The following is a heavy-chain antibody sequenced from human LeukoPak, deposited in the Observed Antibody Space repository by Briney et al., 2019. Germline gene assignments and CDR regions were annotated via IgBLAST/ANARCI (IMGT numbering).Heavy chain of an antibody. V-gene: IGHV1-69*13. CDR1: GGTFSSYT. J-gene: IGHJ4*02. CDR3: VREAYCGGDCSKLGY. D-gene: IGHD2-21*01. CDR2: IIPIFGTA. Sequence: SVKVTCKASGGTFSSYTISWVRQAPGQGLEWMGGIIPIFGTANSAQKFQGRVTITADESTSTAYMELISLRSEDTAVYYCVREAYCGGDCSKLGYWGQGTLVTVSS.